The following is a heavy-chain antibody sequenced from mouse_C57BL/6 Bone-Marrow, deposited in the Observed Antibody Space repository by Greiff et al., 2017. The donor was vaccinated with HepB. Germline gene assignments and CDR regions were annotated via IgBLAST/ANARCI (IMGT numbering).Heavy chain of an antibody. CDR1: GYTFTSYW. J-gene: IGHJ2*01. CDR3: ARPPHIYGSFDY. Sequence: QVQLQQPGAELVKPGASVKLSCKASGYTFTSYWMHWVKQRPGRGLEWTGRIDPNSGGTKYNEKFKSKATLTVDKPSSTAYMQLSSLTSEDSAVYYCARPPHIYGSFDYWGQGTTLTVSS. CDR2: IDPNSGGT. V-gene: IGHV1-72*01. D-gene: IGHD1-1*01.